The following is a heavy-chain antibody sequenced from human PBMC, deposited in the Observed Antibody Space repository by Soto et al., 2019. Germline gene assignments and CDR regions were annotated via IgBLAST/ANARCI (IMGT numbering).Heavy chain of an antibody. CDR3: VPSGPMVRGDLLAS. Sequence: QITLKESGPPLVKPTQTLTLTCTFSGFSLSTSGVGVGWIRQPPGKALEWLALIYWDDDKRYSPSLKSRLTTTKTPPKDQVVLTRPTRAPGDTPTYSCVPSGPMVRGDLLASGAQGPRVTVSP. CDR2: IYWDDDK. CDR1: GFSLSTSGVG. D-gene: IGHD3-10*01. J-gene: IGHJ4*02. V-gene: IGHV2-5*02.